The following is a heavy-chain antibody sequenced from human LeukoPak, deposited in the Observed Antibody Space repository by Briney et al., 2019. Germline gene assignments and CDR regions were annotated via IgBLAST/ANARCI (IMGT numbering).Heavy chain of an antibody. CDR3: ARRLPQTTGNKRGPDY. Sequence: SETLSLTCTVSGDSISSSTYYWGWIRQPPGKGLEWIGDSYYSGNTYYNPSLESRVAISVDTSKNKLFLNLTSMTAADSAVYYCARRLPQTTGNKRGPDYWGQGTLVTVSS. CDR1: GDSISSSTYY. CDR2: SYYSGNT. J-gene: IGHJ4*02. V-gene: IGHV4-39*01. D-gene: IGHD1-1*01.